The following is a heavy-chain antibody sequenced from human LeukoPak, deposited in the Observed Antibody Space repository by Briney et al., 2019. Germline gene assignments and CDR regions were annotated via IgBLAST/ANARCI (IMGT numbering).Heavy chain of an antibody. V-gene: IGHV3-30*02. CDR2: IRYDGSTK. J-gene: IGHJ4*02. CDR1: GFTFSSYG. D-gene: IGHD5-24*01. Sequence: GGSLRLSCAASGFTFSSYGMHWVRQAPGKGLEWMAFIRYDGSTKYYAAPKKGGFTISRDNSKNTLYLQMNSLRAEDTAVDYCAKDRRGFIDYWGQGTLVTVSS. CDR3: AKDRRGFIDY.